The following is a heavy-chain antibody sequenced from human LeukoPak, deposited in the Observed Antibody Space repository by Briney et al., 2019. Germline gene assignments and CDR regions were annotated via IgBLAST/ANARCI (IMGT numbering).Heavy chain of an antibody. CDR2: IWYDGSNK. V-gene: IGHV3-33*01. CDR3: ARAWDHTIFGVVRLGY. D-gene: IGHD3-3*01. J-gene: IGHJ4*02. Sequence: GGSLRLSCAASGFTFSSYGMHWVRQAPGKGLEWVAVIWYDGSNKYYADSVKGRFPISRDNSKHTLYLQMNSLRAEDTAVYYCARAWDHTIFGVVRLGYWGQGTLVTVSP. CDR1: GFTFSSYG.